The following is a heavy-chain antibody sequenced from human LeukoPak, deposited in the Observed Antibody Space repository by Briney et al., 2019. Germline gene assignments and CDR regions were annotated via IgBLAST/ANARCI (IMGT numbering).Heavy chain of an antibody. Sequence: PSETLSLTCAVYGGSFSGYHWSWIRQPPGKGLEWIGEINHSGSTNYNPSLKSRVTMSVDTSKNQFSLKLSSVTAADTAVYYCARANDYAHDYWGQGTLVTVSS. CDR3: ARANDYAHDY. CDR2: INHSGST. CDR1: GGSFSGYH. V-gene: IGHV4-34*01. D-gene: IGHD4-17*01. J-gene: IGHJ4*02.